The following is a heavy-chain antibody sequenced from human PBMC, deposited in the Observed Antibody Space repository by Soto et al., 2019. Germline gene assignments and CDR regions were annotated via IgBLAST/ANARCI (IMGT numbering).Heavy chain of an antibody. CDR3: ATLAEDSSGYYSGY. J-gene: IGHJ4*02. D-gene: IGHD3-22*01. Sequence: GGSLRLSCAASGFTFSGYAMSWVRQAPGKGLEWVSAISGSGGSTSYADSVKGRFTISRDNAKNTLYLQMNSLRAEDTAVYYCATLAEDSSGYYSGYWGQGTLVTVSS. CDR2: ISGSGGST. V-gene: IGHV3-23*01. CDR1: GFTFSGYA.